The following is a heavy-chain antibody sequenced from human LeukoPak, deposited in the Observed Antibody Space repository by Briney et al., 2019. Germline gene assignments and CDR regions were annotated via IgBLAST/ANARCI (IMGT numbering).Heavy chain of an antibody. J-gene: IGHJ4*02. CDR1: GFTFSSYE. CDR3: ARGGQGWLQLESLPLVY. D-gene: IGHD5-24*01. V-gene: IGHV3-48*03. CDR2: ISTSGSTI. Sequence: PGGSLTLSCAASGFTFSSYEMNWVRLAPGKGLEWVSYISTSGSTIYYADSVKGRFTISRDNAKNSLYLQMNSLRAEDTAVYYCARGGQGWLQLESLPLVYWGQGTLVTVSS.